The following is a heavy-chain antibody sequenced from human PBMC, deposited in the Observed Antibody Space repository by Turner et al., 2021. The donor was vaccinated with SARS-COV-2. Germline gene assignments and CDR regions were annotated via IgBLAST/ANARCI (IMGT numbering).Heavy chain of an antibody. D-gene: IGHD3-10*01. J-gene: IGHJ4*02. CDR1: GFTFSNYN. CDR3: ARDGGWFGELLDY. Sequence: VQLVESGGGLVQPGGSLRLYCDAPGFTFSNYNLNWVRQAPGKGLEWVSYISSSRRTIYYADSVKGRFTISRDNAKNSLYLQMNSLRDEDTAVYYCARDGGWFGELLDYWGQGTLVTVSS. CDR2: ISSSRRTI. V-gene: IGHV3-48*02.